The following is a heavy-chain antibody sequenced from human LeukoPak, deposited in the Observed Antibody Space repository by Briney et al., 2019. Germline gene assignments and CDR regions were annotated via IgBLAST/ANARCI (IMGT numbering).Heavy chain of an antibody. CDR3: ARDGDYDSGVFDV. CDR2: SHGSGST. Sequence: PSETLSLSCNVSGVSINIYYRSWLRQTPGKGLEWIGRSHGSGSTNYNPSLKNRVTISIDKSKKSSSLSLTSVTAADTALYFCARDGDYDSGVFDVWGQGTLVTVSS. J-gene: IGHJ4*02. D-gene: IGHD3-22*01. V-gene: IGHV4-4*07. CDR1: GVSINIYY.